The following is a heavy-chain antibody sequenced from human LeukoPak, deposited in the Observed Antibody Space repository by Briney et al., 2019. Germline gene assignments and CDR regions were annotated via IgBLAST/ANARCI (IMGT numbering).Heavy chain of an antibody. D-gene: IGHD3-3*02. J-gene: IGHJ5*02. CDR3: ARVSLGRPYTWFDP. CDR1: GYTFTTFD. CDR2: ISAYNNKA. Sequence: ASVKVSCKTSGYTFTTFDIIWVRHAPGQGLEWMGWISAYNNKANYTQNLQGRVTMTTDTSSNTAYMELRSLRSDDTAVYYCARVSLGRPYTWFDPWGQGTLVTVSS. V-gene: IGHV1-18*01.